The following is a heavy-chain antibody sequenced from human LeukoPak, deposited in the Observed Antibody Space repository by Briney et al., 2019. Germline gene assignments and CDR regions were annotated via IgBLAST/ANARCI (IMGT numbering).Heavy chain of an antibody. V-gene: IGHV1-8*03. J-gene: IGHJ4*02. CDR3: ARRSAGSSGNSFDY. D-gene: IGHD3-10*01. Sequence: ASVKVSCKASGYTFTSYDINWVRQATGQGLEWMGWMNPNSGNTGYAQKFQGRVTITRNTSISTAYMELSSLRSEDTAVYYCARRSAGSSGNSFDYWGQGTLVTVSS. CDR2: MNPNSGNT. CDR1: GYTFTSYD.